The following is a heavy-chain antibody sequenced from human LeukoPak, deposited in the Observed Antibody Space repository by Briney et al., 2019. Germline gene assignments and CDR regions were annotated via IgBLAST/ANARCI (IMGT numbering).Heavy chain of an antibody. CDR2: ISAYNGNT. CDR1: GYTFISYY. Sequence: ASVKVSCKASGYTFISYYLYWVRQAPGQGLEWMGWISAYNGNTNYAQKLQGRVTMTRDTSISTAYMELSRLRSDDTAVYYCARVLYYYDSSGYAGAFDIWGQGTMVTVSS. D-gene: IGHD3-22*01. J-gene: IGHJ3*02. V-gene: IGHV1-2*02. CDR3: ARVLYYYDSSGYAGAFDI.